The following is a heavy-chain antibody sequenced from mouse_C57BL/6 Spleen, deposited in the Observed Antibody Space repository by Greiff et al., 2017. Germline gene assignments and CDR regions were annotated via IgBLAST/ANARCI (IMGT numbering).Heavy chain of an antibody. D-gene: IGHD6-1*01. J-gene: IGHJ4*01. Sequence: QVQLKQSGAELVRPGTSVKVSCKASGYAFTNYLIEWVKQRPGQGLEWIGVINPGSGGTNYNEKFKGKATLTADKSSSTAYMQLSSLTSADSAVYFCARGEECSAMDYWGQGTSVTVSS. V-gene: IGHV1-54*01. CDR3: ARGEECSAMDY. CDR1: GYAFTNYL. CDR2: INPGSGGT.